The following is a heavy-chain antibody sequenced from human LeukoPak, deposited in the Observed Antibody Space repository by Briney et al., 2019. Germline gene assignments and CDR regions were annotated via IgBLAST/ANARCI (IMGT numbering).Heavy chain of an antibody. CDR2: ISSSGSTI. CDR1: GFTFSSYE. D-gene: IGHD2-2*01. J-gene: IGHJ4*02. V-gene: IGHV3-48*03. CDR3: ARGLSGYASSLGY. Sequence: QTGGSLRLSCAASGFTFSSYEMNRVRQAPGKGLEWVSYISSSGSTIYYADSVKGRFTISRDNAKNTLYLQMNSLRAEDTAVYYCARGLSGYASSLGYWGQGTLVTVSS.